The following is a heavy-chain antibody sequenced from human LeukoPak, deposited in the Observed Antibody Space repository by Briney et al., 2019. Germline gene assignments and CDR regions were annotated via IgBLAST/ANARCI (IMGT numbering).Heavy chain of an antibody. J-gene: IGHJ4*02. CDR3: ARRMVQLWLPFDY. D-gene: IGHD5-18*01. CDR2: IYPGDSDT. CDR1: EYSFTSYW. Sequence: GDSLKISCKWSEYSFTSYWIGGVRQMPTKGLEWMGIIYPGDSDTRYSPSFQGQVTISADKSISTAYLQWSSLKASDTAMYYCARRMVQLWLPFDYWGQGTLVTVSS. V-gene: IGHV5-51*01.